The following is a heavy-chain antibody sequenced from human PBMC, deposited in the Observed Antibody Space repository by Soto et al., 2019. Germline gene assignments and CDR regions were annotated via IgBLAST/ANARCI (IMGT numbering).Heavy chain of an antibody. D-gene: IGHD5-18*01. CDR2: FDPEDGET. J-gene: IGHJ3*02. Sequence: ASVKVSCKVSGYTLTELSMHWVRQAPGKGLEWMGGFDPEDGETIYAQKFQGRVTMTEDTSTDTAYMELSSLRSEDTAVDYCALYRPRRYSYDDDAHDIWGQWTKDTVSS. V-gene: IGHV1-24*01. CDR1: GYTLTELS. CDR3: ALYRPRRYSYDDDAHDI.